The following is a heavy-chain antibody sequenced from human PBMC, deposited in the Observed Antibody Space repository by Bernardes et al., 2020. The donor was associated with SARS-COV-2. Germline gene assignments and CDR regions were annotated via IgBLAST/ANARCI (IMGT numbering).Heavy chain of an antibody. CDR2: ISGGSDVI. V-gene: IGHV3-48*01. CDR1: GFSFSAYS. CDR3: TRDGGRREDF. D-gene: IGHD1-26*01. Sequence: GGSLRLSCATSGFSFSAYSINCIRQAPGKGLEWLSYISGGSDVIYYADSVRGRFTVPRDSAKNLAFLQMNSLRAEDTAVYYCTRDGGRREDFWGQGTLVTVSS. J-gene: IGHJ4*02.